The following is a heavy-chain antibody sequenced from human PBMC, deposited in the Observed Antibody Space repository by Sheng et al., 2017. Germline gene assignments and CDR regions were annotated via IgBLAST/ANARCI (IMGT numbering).Heavy chain of an antibody. J-gene: IGHJ4*02. CDR2: IYTSGST. CDR1: GGSISSGSYY. CDR3: ARSRGYPDVYYLDF. Sequence: QVQLQESGPGLVKPSQTLSLTCTVSGGSISSGSYYWSWIRQPAGKGLEWIGRIYTSGSTNYNPSLKSRVTISVDTSKNQFSLNLSSVTAADTAVYYCARSRGYPDVYYLDFWGQGTLVTVSS. D-gene: IGHD5-12*01. V-gene: IGHV4-61*02.